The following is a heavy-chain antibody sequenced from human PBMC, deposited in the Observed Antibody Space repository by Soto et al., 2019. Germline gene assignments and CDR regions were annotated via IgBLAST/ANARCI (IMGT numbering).Heavy chain of an antibody. D-gene: IGHD5-18*01. CDR3: VKGPEGRIQLWKSLDYYGMDV. J-gene: IGHJ6*02. Sequence: PGGSLRLSCSASGFTFSSFIMHWVRQAPGKGLEYVSAISSNGGSTYYADSVKGRFTISRDNSKNTLYLQMSSLRGEDTAVYYCVKGPEGRIQLWKSLDYYGMDVWGQGTTVTVSS. CDR2: ISSNGGST. V-gene: IGHV3-64D*08. CDR1: GFTFSSFI.